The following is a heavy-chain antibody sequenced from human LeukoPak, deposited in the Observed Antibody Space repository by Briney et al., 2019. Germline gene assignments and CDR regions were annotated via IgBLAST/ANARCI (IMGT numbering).Heavy chain of an antibody. CDR1: GFTFSSYS. Sequence: GGSLRLSCAASGFTFSSYSMNWVRQAPGKGLEWVSSISSSSSYIYYADSVKGRFTISRDNAKNSLYLQMNSLRAEDTAVYYCALGGATIPFMFDYWGQGTLVTVSS. J-gene: IGHJ4*02. V-gene: IGHV3-21*04. D-gene: IGHD1-26*01. CDR2: ISSSSSYI. CDR3: ALGGATIPFMFDY.